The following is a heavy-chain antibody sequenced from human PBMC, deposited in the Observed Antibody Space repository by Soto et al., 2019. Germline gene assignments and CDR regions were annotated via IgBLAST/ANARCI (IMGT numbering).Heavy chain of an antibody. V-gene: IGHV4-59*01. J-gene: IGHJ6*02. CDR1: GGSISSYY. CDR2: IYYSGST. CDR3: ARDGWSIAARNYYGMDV. D-gene: IGHD6-6*01. Sequence: PSETLSLTCTVSGGSISSYYWSWIRQPPGKELEWIGYIYYSGSTNYNPSLKSRATISVDTSKNQFSLKLSSVTAADTAVYYCARDGWSIAARNYYGMDVWGQGTTVTVSS.